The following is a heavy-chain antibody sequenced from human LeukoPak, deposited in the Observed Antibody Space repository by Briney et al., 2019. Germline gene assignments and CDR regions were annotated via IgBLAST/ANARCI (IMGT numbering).Heavy chain of an antibody. V-gene: IGHV3-73*01. Sequence: PGGSLRLSCAASGFTFSVSAMHWVRQASGKGLEWVGRIRSKANNYATAYAASVKGRFTIYRDDSKKTAYLQMNSLKTEDTAVYYCTTTGDTIYDAFDIWGQGTMVTVSS. D-gene: IGHD3-3*01. J-gene: IGHJ3*02. CDR1: GFTFSVSA. CDR3: TTTGDTIYDAFDI. CDR2: IRSKANNYAT.